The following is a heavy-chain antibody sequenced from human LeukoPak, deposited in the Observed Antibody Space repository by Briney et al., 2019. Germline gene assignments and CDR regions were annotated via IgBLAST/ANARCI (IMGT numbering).Heavy chain of an antibody. D-gene: IGHD6-13*01. J-gene: IGHJ4*02. CDR1: GFTFSTYS. CDR2: ISRRGDRT. V-gene: IGHV3-23*01. Sequence: GGSLRLSCVASGFTFSTYSMSWVRQAPGKGLEWVSAISRRGDRTYYADSVKGRFTISRDNSKNTLYLQMNSLRAEDTAVYYCARDAYSSSWYSGPPDYWGQGTLVTVSS. CDR3: ARDAYSSSWYSGPPDY.